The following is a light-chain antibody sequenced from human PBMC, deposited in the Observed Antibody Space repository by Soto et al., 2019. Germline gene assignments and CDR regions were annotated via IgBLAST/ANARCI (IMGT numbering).Light chain of an antibody. Sequence: EIVMTQSPATLSVSPVERATLSCMASQSVSSNLAWYQQKPGQAPRLLIYDASNRATGIPARFSGSGSGTDFTLTISSLEPEDFAVYYCQQRSNWPPTFGQGTKVDIK. J-gene: IGKJ1*01. CDR2: DAS. CDR3: QQRSNWPPT. V-gene: IGKV3-11*01. CDR1: QSVSSN.